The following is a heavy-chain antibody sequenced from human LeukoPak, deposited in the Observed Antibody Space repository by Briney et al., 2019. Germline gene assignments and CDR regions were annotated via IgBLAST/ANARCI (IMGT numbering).Heavy chain of an antibody. V-gene: IGHV3-23*01. D-gene: IGHD3-10*01. CDR1: GFTVSSNY. Sequence: GGSLRLSCAASGFTVSSNYMSWVRQAPGKGLEWVSTITSSGASTYYRDSVKGRFTISRDNSKNRLYLQMNSLRAEDTAVYYCASGKRLLWFGEPDGYWGQGTLVTVSS. J-gene: IGHJ4*02. CDR3: ASGKRLLWFGEPDGY. CDR2: ITSSGAST.